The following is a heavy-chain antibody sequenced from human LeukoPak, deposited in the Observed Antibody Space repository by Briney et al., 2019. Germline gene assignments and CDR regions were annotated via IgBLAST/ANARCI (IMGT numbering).Heavy chain of an antibody. CDR2: IYYSGST. Sequence: PSETLSLTCTVSGGSISNTNYYWGWIRQPPGKGLEWIGSIYYSGSTNNNPSLKSRVTISVDTSKNQFSLNLSSVTAADTAVYYCARHAVYAGSGWSFDYWGQGTLITVSS. CDR1: GGSISNTNYY. V-gene: IGHV4-39*01. CDR3: ARHAVYAGSGWSFDY. D-gene: IGHD6-19*01. J-gene: IGHJ4*02.